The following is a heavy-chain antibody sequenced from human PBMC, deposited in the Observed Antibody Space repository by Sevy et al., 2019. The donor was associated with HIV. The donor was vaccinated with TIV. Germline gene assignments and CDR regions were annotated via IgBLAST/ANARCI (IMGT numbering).Heavy chain of an antibody. J-gene: IGHJ4*02. Sequence: SETLSLTCTVSGGSISSYYWSWIRQPPGKGLEWIGYIYYSGSTNYNPSLKSRVTISVDTSKNQFSLKLSSATAADTAVYYCARIDDYVSYWGQGTLVTVSS. V-gene: IGHV4-59*01. CDR3: ARIDDYVSY. CDR1: GGSISSYY. CDR2: IYYSGST.